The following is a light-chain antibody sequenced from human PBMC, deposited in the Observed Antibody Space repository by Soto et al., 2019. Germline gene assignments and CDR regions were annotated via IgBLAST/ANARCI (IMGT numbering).Light chain of an antibody. CDR1: SSNIGSNY. Sequence: QSVLIQPPSASGTPGQRVTISCSGSSSNIGSNYVYWFQQLPGAAPKLLIYRNNQRPSGVPDRFSGSKSGTSASLAISGLRSEDEADYYCQSYDSNTVVFGGGTKLTVL. V-gene: IGLV1-47*01. CDR3: QSYDSNTVV. J-gene: IGLJ2*01. CDR2: RNN.